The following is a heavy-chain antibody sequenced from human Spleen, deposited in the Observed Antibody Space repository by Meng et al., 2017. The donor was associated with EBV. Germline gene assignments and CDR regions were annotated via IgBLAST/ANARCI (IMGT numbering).Heavy chain of an antibody. V-gene: IGHV1-69*01. Sequence: QVRLVQAGAEVKRPGSSVKVSCKVSGDTFVYYTISWVRQAPGQGPEWMGGIIPIYGTTSYAQKFQGRVMISADESTTTAYMEMRSLTLDDTAVYYCARESPDRSTDPWGQGTLVTVSS. CDR3: ARESPDRSTDP. J-gene: IGHJ5*02. CDR2: IIPIYGTT. CDR1: GDTFVYYT.